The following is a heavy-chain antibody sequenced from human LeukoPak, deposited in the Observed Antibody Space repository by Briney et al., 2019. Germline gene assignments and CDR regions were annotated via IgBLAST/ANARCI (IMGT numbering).Heavy chain of an antibody. Sequence: GESLKISCEAFGYTFSTYWVGWVRQVPGKGLEWMGLIYPGDSETKYSPSFEGQITISTDKTINTAYLQWSSLQASDTAMYYCARSAGAYGMDVWGQGTTVTVSS. CDR2: IYPGDSET. CDR3: ARSAGAYGMDV. J-gene: IGHJ6*02. CDR1: GYTFSTYW. D-gene: IGHD6-13*01. V-gene: IGHV5-51*01.